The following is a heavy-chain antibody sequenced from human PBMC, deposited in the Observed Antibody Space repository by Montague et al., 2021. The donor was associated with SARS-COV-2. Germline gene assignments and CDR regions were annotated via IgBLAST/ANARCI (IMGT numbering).Heavy chain of an antibody. V-gene: IGHV4-59*01. CDR2: IYESGST. CDR3: ARDRCLSGFYGYDSLSVYGMDV. CDR1: GASIRDYC. D-gene: IGHD5-12*01. J-gene: IGHJ6*02. Sequence: SETLSLTCTVSGASIRDYCWSWIRQPPGKGLEWIGYIYESGSTKSNPSLTSRLIMSVDTSRNQFSLTLSSVTTADTAVYYCARDRCLSGFYGYDSLSVYGMDVWGQGTTVIVSS.